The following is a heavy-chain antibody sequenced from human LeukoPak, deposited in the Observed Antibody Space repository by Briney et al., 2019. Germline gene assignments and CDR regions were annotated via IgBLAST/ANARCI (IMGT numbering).Heavy chain of an antibody. J-gene: IGHJ4*02. CDR3: AREGYYGSGSPPSLYFDY. D-gene: IGHD3-10*01. CDR1: GFTFRDYV. V-gene: IGHV3-30-3*01. CDR2: TSSDLNVK. Sequence: GGSLGLSCAASGFTFRDYVIHWVRQAPGKGLEWVAVTSSDLNVKLYADSVKGRFTISRDNSRSTLYLQMNSLRPEDTAIYYCAREGYYGSGSPPSLYFDYWGQGTLVTVSS.